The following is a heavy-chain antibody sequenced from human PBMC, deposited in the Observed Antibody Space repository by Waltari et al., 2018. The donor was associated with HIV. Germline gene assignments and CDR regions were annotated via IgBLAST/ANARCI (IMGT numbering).Heavy chain of an antibody. Sequence: EVQLVESGGGLVQPGGSLRLSCAASGFTFSRYWMRWVRKSPGKGLEWVANIKQDGSEKYYVDSVNGRFTISRDNAENSLYLQMNSLRAEDTAVYYCARGGFYGSGSKVNWGQGTLVTVSS. CDR2: IKQDGSEK. D-gene: IGHD3-10*01. J-gene: IGHJ4*02. CDR1: GFTFSRYW. V-gene: IGHV3-7*04. CDR3: ARGGFYGSGSKVN.